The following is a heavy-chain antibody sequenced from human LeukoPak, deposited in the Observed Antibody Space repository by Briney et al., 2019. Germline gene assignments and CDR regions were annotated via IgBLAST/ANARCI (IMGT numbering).Heavy chain of an antibody. J-gene: IGHJ4*02. CDR2: INHSGST. D-gene: IGHD6-13*01. CDR1: GGSISSSSYY. Sequence: PSETLSLTCTVSGGSISSSSYYWGWIRQPPGTGLEWIGEINHSGSTNYNPSLKSRVTISVDTSKNQFSLKQSSVTAADTAVYYCARSVAAAGTFDYWGQGTLVTVSS. V-gene: IGHV4-39*07. CDR3: ARSVAAAGTFDY.